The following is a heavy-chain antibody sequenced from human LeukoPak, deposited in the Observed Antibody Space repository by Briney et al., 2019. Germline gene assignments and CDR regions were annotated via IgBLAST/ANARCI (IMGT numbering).Heavy chain of an antibody. D-gene: IGHD6-19*01. V-gene: IGHV3-23*01. CDR1: GFTFRNHG. CDR3: AREGPASSARTAYFDY. Sequence: GGSLRLSCAASGFTFRNHGMNWVRQAPGKGLEWVSGISGSGGSTYYADSVKGRFTISRDNSKNTLYLQMNSLRAEDTAVYYCAREGPASSARTAYFDYWGQGTLVTVSS. J-gene: IGHJ4*02. CDR2: ISGSGGST.